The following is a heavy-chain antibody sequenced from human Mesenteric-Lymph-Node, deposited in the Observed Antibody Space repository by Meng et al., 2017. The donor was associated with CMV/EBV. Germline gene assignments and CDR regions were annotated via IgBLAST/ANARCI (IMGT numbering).Heavy chain of an antibody. CDR1: GGSISSSSYY. CDR2: IYYSGST. CDR3: ARFREGAFDI. J-gene: IGHJ3*02. V-gene: IGHV4-39*01. Sequence: SETLSLTCTVSGGSISSSSYYWGWIRQPPGKGLEWIGSIYYSGSTYYKPSLKSRVTISVDTSKNQFSLKLSSVTAADTAVYYCARFREGAFDIWGQGTMVTVSS.